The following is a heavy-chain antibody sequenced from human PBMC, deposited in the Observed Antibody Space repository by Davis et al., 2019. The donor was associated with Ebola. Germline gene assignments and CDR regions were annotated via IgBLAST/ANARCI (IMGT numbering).Heavy chain of an antibody. CDR3: TTPGKSSSVDY. D-gene: IGHD6-6*01. CDR2: IRSKANSYAT. V-gene: IGHV3-73*01. J-gene: IGHJ4*02. CDR1: GFTFSSYG. Sequence: GGSLRLSCAASGFTFSSYGMHWVRQAPGRGLEWVGRIRSKANSYATAYAASVKGRFTISRDDSKNTAYLQMNSLKTEDTAVYYCTTPGKSSSVDYWGQGTLVTVSS.